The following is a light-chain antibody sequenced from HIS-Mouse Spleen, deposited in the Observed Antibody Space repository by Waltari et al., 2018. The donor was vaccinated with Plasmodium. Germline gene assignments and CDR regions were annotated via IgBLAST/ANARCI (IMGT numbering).Light chain of an antibody. Sequence: AIRMTQSPSSFSASTGDRVTITCRAGQGISSYLAWYQPKPGKAPKLLIYAAATLQSGVPSRFSGSGSGTDFTLTISCLQSEDFATYYCQQYYSYPYTFGQGTKLEIK. J-gene: IGKJ2*01. CDR2: AAA. CDR1: QGISSY. V-gene: IGKV1-8*01. CDR3: QQYYSYPYT.